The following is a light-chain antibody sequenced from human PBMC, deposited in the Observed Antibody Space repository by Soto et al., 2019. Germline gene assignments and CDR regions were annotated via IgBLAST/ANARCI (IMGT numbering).Light chain of an antibody. CDR3: QVWDYISDHYV. CDR1: TIGGKS. V-gene: IGLV3-21*02. J-gene: IGLJ1*01. CDR2: DDR. Sequence: SYELTKPHSVSLAPGQTASITCGGNTIGGKSVHWYQQTPGQAPVLVAYDDRDRPSGIPERFSGSNSGNTATLTISRVEAGYEADYYCQVWDYISDHYVCGTGTKLTVL.